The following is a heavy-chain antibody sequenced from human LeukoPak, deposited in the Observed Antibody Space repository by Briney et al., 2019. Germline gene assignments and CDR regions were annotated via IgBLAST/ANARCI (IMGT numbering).Heavy chain of an antibody. CDR2: IYYSGST. CDR1: GGSISTGSYY. D-gene: IGHD7-27*01. CDR3: ATRKLGNDY. V-gene: IGHV4-61*01. J-gene: IGHJ4*02. Sequence: SETLSLTCTVSGGSISTGSYYWGWIRQPPGKGLEWIGYIYYSGSTNYNPSLKSRVTISVDTSKNQFSLKLYSVTAADTAVYYCATRKLGNDYWGQGTLVTVSS.